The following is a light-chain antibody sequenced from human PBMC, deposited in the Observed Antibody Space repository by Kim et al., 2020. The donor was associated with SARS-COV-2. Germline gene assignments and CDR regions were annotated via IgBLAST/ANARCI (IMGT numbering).Light chain of an antibody. CDR2: EDD. Sequence: NFMLTQPHSVSESPGETVTISCTATSGNIATNYVHWYQQRPGSAPITVIYEDDHRPSGVPDRFSGSIDSSSNSASITISGLKAEDEADYYCQSYYGSIVVFGGGTQLTVL. CDR3: QSYYGSIVV. J-gene: IGLJ2*01. V-gene: IGLV6-57*02. CDR1: SGNIATNY.